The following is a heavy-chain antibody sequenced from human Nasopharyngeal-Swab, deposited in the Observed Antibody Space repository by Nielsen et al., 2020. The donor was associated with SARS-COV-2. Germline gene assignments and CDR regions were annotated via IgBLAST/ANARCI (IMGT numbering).Heavy chain of an antibody. V-gene: IGHV3-23*01. CDR3: AKDRHHSTMIVVVTYYFDY. J-gene: IGHJ4*02. D-gene: IGHD3-22*01. Sequence: GESLKISCAASGFTFSSYAMSWVRQAPGKGLEWVSAISGSGGSTYYADSVKGRFTISRDNSKNTLCLQMNSLRAEDTAVYYCAKDRHHSTMIVVVTYYFDYWGQGTLVTVSS. CDR2: ISGSGGST. CDR1: GFTFSSYA.